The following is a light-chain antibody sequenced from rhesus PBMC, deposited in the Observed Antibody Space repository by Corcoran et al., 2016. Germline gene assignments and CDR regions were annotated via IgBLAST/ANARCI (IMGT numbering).Light chain of an antibody. CDR3: MQTLQTPYS. J-gene: IGKJ2*01. CDR2: LVS. Sequence: DIVMTQTPLSLPVTPGEPASISCRSSQSLLDSDGYTHLHWYLPKPGQSPQLLIYLVSNRASGVPDMVSGSGSGTDCTLKISRVEAEDVGVYYCMQTLQTPYSFGQGTKVEIK. CDR1: QSLLDSDGYTH. V-gene: IGKV2-78*01.